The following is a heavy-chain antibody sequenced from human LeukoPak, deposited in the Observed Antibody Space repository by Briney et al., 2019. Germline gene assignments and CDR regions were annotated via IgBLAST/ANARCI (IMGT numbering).Heavy chain of an antibody. D-gene: IGHD2-15*01. V-gene: IGHV4-34*01. CDR2: INHSGST. Sequence: SETLSLTCAVYGGSFSGYYWSWIRQPPGKGVEWIGEINHSGSTNYNPSLTSRVTISVDTSKTQFSLKLSSVTAADTAVYYCARVKVVVVAATPGFDYWGQGTLVTVSS. CDR3: ARVKVVVVAATPGFDY. CDR1: GGSFSGYY. J-gene: IGHJ4*02.